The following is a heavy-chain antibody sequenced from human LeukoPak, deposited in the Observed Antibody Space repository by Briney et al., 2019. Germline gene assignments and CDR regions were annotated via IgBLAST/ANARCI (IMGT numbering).Heavy chain of an antibody. CDR1: GFTFSSYW. Sequence: PGGSLRLSCAASGFTFSSYWMSWVRQAPGKGLEWVAVISYDGSNKYYADSVKGRFTISRDNSKNTLYLQMNSLRAEDTAVYYCAKGTLRITMFDAFDIWGQGTMVTVSS. V-gene: IGHV3-30*18. CDR3: AKGTLRITMFDAFDI. CDR2: ISYDGSNK. D-gene: IGHD3-10*02. J-gene: IGHJ3*02.